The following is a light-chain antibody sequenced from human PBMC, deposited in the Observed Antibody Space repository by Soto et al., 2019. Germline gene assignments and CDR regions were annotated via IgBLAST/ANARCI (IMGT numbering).Light chain of an antibody. V-gene: IGKV1-39*01. CDR2: VAS. CDR3: QKSFTTPLN. CDR1: QNIGRF. J-gene: IGKJ4*01. Sequence: DIQMTQSPSSLSASVVDRVTITCRASQNIGRFLNWHQQKPGKAPNVLINVASTLRSGVPSRFSGSGSGTDFNLTINSLQPEDFATYFCQKSFTTPLNCGGGTKGDIK.